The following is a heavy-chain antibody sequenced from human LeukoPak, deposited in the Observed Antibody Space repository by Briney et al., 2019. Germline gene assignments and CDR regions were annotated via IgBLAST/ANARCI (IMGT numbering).Heavy chain of an antibody. CDR2: IYYSGST. V-gene: IGHV4-39*01. D-gene: IGHD6-25*01. Sequence: SETLSLTCTVSGGSISSSSYYWGWIRQPLGKGLEWIGSIYYSGSTYYNPSLKSRVTISVDTSKNQFSLKLSSVTAADTAVYYCARLYQGKRPPDYWGQGTLVTVSS. J-gene: IGHJ4*02. CDR1: GGSISSSSYY. CDR3: ARLYQGKRPPDY.